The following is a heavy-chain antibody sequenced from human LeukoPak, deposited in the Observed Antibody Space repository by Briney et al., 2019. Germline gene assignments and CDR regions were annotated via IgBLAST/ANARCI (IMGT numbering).Heavy chain of an antibody. D-gene: IGHD5-18*01. CDR2: IHYSGST. Sequence: SETLSLTCTGSGGSIRSYYWSWIRQPPGKGLEWIGYIHYSGSTKYNPSLKSRVIISVDTSKKYFSLRLSSVTAADTAVYYCARGYGSYSSTANRYYFHYMDVLGKGATVTVSS. CDR1: GGSIRSYY. V-gene: IGHV4-59*01. J-gene: IGHJ6*03. CDR3: ARGYGSYSSTANRYYFHYMDV.